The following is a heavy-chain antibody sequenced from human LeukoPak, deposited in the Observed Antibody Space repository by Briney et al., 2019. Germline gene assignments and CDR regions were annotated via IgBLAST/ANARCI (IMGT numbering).Heavy chain of an antibody. J-gene: IGHJ3*02. D-gene: IGHD3-3*02. CDR1: GFTFSNYE. Sequence: GGSLRLSCVASGFTFSNYEMNWVRQAPGKGLEWLSYISTSAGTIYYADSVKGRFTISRDNAKNSLYLQMNSLRAEDTAVYYCARGPLSDAFDIWGQGAMVTVSS. CDR2: ISTSAGTI. CDR3: ARGPLSDAFDI. V-gene: IGHV3-48*03.